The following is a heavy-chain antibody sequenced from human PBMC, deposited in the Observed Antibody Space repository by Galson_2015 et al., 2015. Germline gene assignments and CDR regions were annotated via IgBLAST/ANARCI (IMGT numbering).Heavy chain of an antibody. Sequence: ETLSLTCAVSGGSISSSNWWSWVRQPPGKGLEWIAEIYHSGGTNYNPSLKSRVTISVDKSKNQFSLKLTSVTAADTAVYFCASRHYDSSGYIQQWGQGTLVTVSS. CDR2: IYHSGGT. D-gene: IGHD3-22*01. CDR3: ASRHYDSSGYIQQ. CDR1: GGSISSSNW. J-gene: IGHJ1*01. V-gene: IGHV4-4*01.